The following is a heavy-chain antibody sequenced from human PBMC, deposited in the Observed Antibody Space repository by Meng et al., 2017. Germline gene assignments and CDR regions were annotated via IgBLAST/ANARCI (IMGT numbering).Heavy chain of an antibody. D-gene: IGHD3-10*01. CDR2: IFHSGTT. J-gene: IGHJ4*02. CDR1: GVSVSSGGYS. CDR3: ARGYGGLDY. Sequence: QLQLQESGLGLVKPSQTLSLTCAVSGVSVSSGGYSWNWIRQPPGKGLEWIGYIFHSGTTYYNPSLESRVTISIDTSKNQFSLKVTSATAADTAVYYCARGYGGLDYWGQGTLVTVSS. V-gene: IGHV4-30-2*01.